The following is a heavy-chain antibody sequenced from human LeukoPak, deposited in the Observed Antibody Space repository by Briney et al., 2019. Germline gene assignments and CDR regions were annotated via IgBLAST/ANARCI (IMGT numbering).Heavy chain of an antibody. Sequence: SETLSLTCTVSGYSISSGYYWGWIRQPPGKGLEWIGSSYHSGSTYYNPSLKSRVTISVDTSKNQFSLKLSSVTAADTAVYYCARRGSSWPNYYYYYMDVWGKGTTVTITS. J-gene: IGHJ6*03. CDR1: GYSISSGYY. CDR3: ARRGSSWPNYYYYYMDV. D-gene: IGHD6-13*01. V-gene: IGHV4-38-2*02. CDR2: SYHSGST.